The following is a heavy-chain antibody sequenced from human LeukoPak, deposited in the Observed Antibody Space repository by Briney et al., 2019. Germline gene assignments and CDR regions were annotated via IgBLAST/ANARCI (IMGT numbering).Heavy chain of an antibody. D-gene: IGHD3-3*01. CDR1: GFNFYNYA. CDR2: VSASGGST. J-gene: IGHJ4*02. Sequence: GGSLRLSCAASGFNFYNYAMSWVRLAPGNGLEWVSGVSASGGSTFYADSVKGRFTISRDNSKNTLFLQMNSPRAEDTAIYYCAKSRFLEWLSLTHYFDYWGQGTLVTVSS. CDR3: AKSRFLEWLSLTHYFDY. V-gene: IGHV3-23*01.